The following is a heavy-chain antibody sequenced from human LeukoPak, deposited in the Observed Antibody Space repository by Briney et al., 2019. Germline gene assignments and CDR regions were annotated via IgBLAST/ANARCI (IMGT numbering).Heavy chain of an antibody. J-gene: IGHJ4*02. Sequence: PSETLSITCTVSGGSISSYYWSWIRQPPGKGLEWIGYIYYSGSTNYNPSLKSRVTISVDTSKNQFSLKLSSVTAADTAVYYCARDRYSYGLFDYWGQGTLVTVSS. CDR1: GGSISSYY. D-gene: IGHD5-18*01. V-gene: IGHV4-59*01. CDR3: ARDRYSYGLFDY. CDR2: IYYSGST.